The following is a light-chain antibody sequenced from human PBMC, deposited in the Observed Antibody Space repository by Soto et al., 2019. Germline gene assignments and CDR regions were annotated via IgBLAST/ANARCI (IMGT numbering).Light chain of an antibody. CDR1: QSVNSD. CDR3: QQYNKWPLT. J-gene: IGKJ4*01. CDR2: GAS. V-gene: IGKV3-15*01. Sequence: EIVMTQSPATLSVSPGERATLSCRASQSVNSDLAWYQQKSGQAPRLLIYGASSRATGISARFSGSGSGTEFTLTISSLQSEDFAFYYCQQYNKWPLTFGGGTKVEIK.